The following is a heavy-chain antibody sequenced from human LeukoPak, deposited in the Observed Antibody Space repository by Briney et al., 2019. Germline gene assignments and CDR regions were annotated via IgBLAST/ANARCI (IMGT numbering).Heavy chain of an antibody. D-gene: IGHD5-24*01. CDR2: IYYSGST. CDR1: GGSISSYY. CDR3: ARPSRDGYKYTFDY. Sequence: PSETLSLTCTVSGGSISSYYWSWIRQPPGKGLEWIGYIYYSGSTNYNPSLKSRVTISVDTSKNQFSLKLNSVTAADTAVYYCARPSRDGYKYTFDYWSQGTLVTVSS. V-gene: IGHV4-59*01. J-gene: IGHJ4*02.